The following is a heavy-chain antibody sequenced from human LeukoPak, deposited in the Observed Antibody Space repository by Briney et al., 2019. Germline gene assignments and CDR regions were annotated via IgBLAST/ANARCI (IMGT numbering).Heavy chain of an antibody. J-gene: IGHJ4*02. D-gene: IGHD3-16*02. CDR1: GFTFSSYA. CDR2: ISGSGGST. V-gene: IGHV3-23*01. Sequence: PGGSLRLSCAASGFTFSSYAMSWVRQAPGKGLEWVSAISGSGGSTYYADSVKGRFTISRDNSKNTLYLQMNSLRAEDTAVYYCAKDFEGLRLGELSPNPTFVDYWGQGTLVTVSS. CDR3: AKDFEGLRLGELSPNPTFVDY.